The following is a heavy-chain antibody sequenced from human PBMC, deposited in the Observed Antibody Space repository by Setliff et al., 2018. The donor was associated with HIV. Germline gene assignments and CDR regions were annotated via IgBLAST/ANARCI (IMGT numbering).Heavy chain of an antibody. CDR2: IIPIFGTA. Sequence: ASVKVSCKASGDTLSNYAISWVRQAPGQGLEWMGGIIPIFGTANYAQKFEGRVTITADKSTGKAYLEVSSLRSEDTAVYYCATVIYYSPGSYSLDYWGQPTLVTVSS. D-gene: IGHD3-10*01. V-gene: IGHV1-69*06. CDR3: ATVIYYSPGSYSLDY. J-gene: IGHJ4*02. CDR1: GDTLSNYA.